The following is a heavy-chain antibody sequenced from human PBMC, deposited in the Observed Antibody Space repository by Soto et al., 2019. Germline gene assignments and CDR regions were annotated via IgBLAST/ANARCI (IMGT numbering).Heavy chain of an antibody. D-gene: IGHD4-17*01. V-gene: IGHV4-59*08. J-gene: IGHJ4*02. CDR2: IYYSGST. CDR1: GGSISGYY. CDR3: ARRYGDYFDF. Sequence: SETLSLTCTVSGGSISGYYWSWIRQPPGRGLEWIGYIYYSGSTNYNPSLKSRVTISVDTSKNQFSLKLSSVTAADTAVYYCARRYGDYFDFWGQGTLLTVSS.